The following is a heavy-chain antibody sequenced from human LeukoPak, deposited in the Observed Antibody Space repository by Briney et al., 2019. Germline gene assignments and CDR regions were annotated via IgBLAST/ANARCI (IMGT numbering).Heavy chain of an antibody. CDR1: GFTFSAHA. CDR2: ISGSGDST. D-gene: IGHD2-21*02. CDR3: ARGAGESCGGDCYSRVLDY. V-gene: IGHV3-23*01. J-gene: IGHJ4*02. Sequence: GGSLRLSCAASGFTFSAHAMSWVRQAPGKGPEWVSAISGSGDSTYSADSVEGRFTISRDNSKNTLHLQMNSLRDEDTAVYFCARGAGESCGGDCYSRVLDYWGQGTLATVSS.